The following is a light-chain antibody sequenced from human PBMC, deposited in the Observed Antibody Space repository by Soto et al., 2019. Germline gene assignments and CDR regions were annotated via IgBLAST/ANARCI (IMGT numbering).Light chain of an antibody. V-gene: IGKV2-28*01. Sequence: DIVMTQPPFSQPVTLGEPASNSCRSSQSLLQSNGYNYLDWYLQKPGQSPHLLIYLGSNRASGVPDRFSGSGSGTDFTLKISRVEADDVGVYYCMQAYQSPHTFGQGTKLDIK. J-gene: IGKJ2*01. CDR2: LGS. CDR3: MQAYQSPHT. CDR1: QSLLQSNGYNY.